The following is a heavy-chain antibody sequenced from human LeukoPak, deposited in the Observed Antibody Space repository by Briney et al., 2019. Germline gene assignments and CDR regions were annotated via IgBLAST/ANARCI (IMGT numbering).Heavy chain of an antibody. D-gene: IGHD6-6*01. CDR1: GFTFSTYS. Sequence: GGSLRLSCAASGFTFSTYSMNWVRQAPGKGLEWVSYISSSSSTIYYADSVRGRFTISRDNSKNTLYLQMNGLKTEDTAVYYCTPGLAVYSSSSRPDYWGQGTLVTVSS. J-gene: IGHJ4*02. V-gene: IGHV3-48*01. CDR2: ISSSSSTI. CDR3: TPGLAVYSSSSRPDY.